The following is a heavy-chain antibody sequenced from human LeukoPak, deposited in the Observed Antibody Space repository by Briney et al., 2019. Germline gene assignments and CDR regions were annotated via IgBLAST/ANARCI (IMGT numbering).Heavy chain of an antibody. CDR3: AGGLLGGSYYPPPFDY. Sequence: SVKLSCKASGVTFSSFAISWVRQPPGQGLEWMGRIIPIFGTANYAQKFQGRVTITADKSTSIAYLELSSLRSDDTALYSCAGGLLGGSYYPPPFDYWGQGTLVTVSS. J-gene: IGHJ4*02. CDR1: GVTFSSFA. D-gene: IGHD3-10*01. CDR2: IIPIFGTA. V-gene: IGHV1-69*06.